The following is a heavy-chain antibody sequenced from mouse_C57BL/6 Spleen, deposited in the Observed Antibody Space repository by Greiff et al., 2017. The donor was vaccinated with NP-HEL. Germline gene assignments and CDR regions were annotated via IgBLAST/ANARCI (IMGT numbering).Heavy chain of an antibody. J-gene: IGHJ4*01. CDR2: INPGSGGT. V-gene: IGHV1-54*01. Sequence: VKLMESGAELVRPGTSVKVSCKASGYAFTNYLIEWIKQRPGQGLEWIGVINPGSGGTNYNEKFKGKATLTADKSSSTAYMQLSSLTSEDSAVYFCARSSSYAMDYWGQGTSVTVSS. D-gene: IGHD6-1*01. CDR3: ARSSSYAMDY. CDR1: GYAFTNYL.